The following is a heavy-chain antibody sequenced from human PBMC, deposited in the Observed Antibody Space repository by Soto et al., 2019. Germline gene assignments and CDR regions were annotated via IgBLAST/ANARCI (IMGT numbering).Heavy chain of an antibody. J-gene: IGHJ4*02. CDR1: GESISSSSYD. Sequence: PSETLALTCTVSGESISSSSYDGGWIRQPPGKGLEWIGSIYYSGSTYYNPSLKSRVTISVDTSKNQFSLKLSSVTAADTAVYYCARHSDYGDYVVLGYFDYWGQGTLVTVSS. V-gene: IGHV4-39*01. CDR3: ARHSDYGDYVVLGYFDY. CDR2: IYYSGST. D-gene: IGHD4-17*01.